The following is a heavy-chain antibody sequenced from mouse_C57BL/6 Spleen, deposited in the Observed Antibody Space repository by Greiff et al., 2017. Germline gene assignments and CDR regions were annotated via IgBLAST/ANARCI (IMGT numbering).Heavy chain of an antibody. D-gene: IGHD3-2*02. CDR2: INPGSGGT. J-gene: IGHJ2*01. CDR1: GYAFTNYL. CDR3: ARRGTAQAAYFDY. V-gene: IGHV1-54*01. Sequence: QVQLKEPGAELVRPGTSVKVSCKASGYAFTNYLIAWVKQRPGQGLEWIGVINPGSGGTNYNEKFKGKATLTADKSSSTAYMQLSSLTSEDSAVYFCARRGTAQAAYFDYWGQGTTLTVSS.